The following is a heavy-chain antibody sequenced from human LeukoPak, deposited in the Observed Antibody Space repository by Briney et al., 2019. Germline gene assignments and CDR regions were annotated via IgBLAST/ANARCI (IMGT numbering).Heavy chain of an antibody. Sequence: SGGSLRLSCTASGFTFWNYAMRWVRQAPGKGLEWVSSISDSGIDTYYADSVRGRFTISRDNSKNTVFLQMNSLRAEDTAVYYCAKENGPEDYWGQGTLVTVSS. V-gene: IGHV3-23*01. J-gene: IGHJ4*02. D-gene: IGHD1-1*01. CDR1: GFTFWNYA. CDR3: AKENGPEDY. CDR2: ISDSGIDT.